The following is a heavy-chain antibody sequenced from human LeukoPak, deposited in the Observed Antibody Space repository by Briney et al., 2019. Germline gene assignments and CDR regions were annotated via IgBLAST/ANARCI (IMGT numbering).Heavy chain of an antibody. CDR1: GYTFTGSY. Sequence: ASVKVSCKASGYTFTGSYMDWVRQDPGQGLEWMGWINPNSGGTNYAQKFQGRVTMTRDTSISTAYMELSRLRSDDTAVYYCARVRVGATAGFDPWGQGTLVTVSS. CDR3: ARVRVGATAGFDP. D-gene: IGHD1-26*01. CDR2: INPNSGGT. V-gene: IGHV1-2*02. J-gene: IGHJ5*02.